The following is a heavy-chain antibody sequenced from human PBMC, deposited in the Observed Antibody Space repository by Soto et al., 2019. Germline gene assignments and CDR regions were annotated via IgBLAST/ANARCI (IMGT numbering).Heavy chain of an antibody. CDR3: ARESRAIFGQFVP. V-gene: IGHV3-48*01. J-gene: IGHJ5*02. CDR2: ISSSSSTI. Sequence: PGGALRLSCAGSGFTFSSYSMNRVRHAPGKGLEWVSYISSSSSTIYYADSVKGRFTISRDNAKNSLYLQMNSLRAEDTAVYYCARESRAIFGQFVPWGQGTPVTGSS. CDR1: GFTFSSYS. D-gene: IGHD3-3*01.